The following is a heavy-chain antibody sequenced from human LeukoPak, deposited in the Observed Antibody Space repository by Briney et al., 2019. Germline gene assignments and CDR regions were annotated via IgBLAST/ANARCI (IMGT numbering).Heavy chain of an antibody. CDR2: IRYDGSNK. J-gene: IGHJ5*02. V-gene: IGHV3-33*08. CDR3: ARHQWLAYSNWFDP. CDR1: EFTFSSYG. D-gene: IGHD6-19*01. Sequence: GGSLRLSCAASEFTFSSYGMHWVRQAPGKGLEWVAFIRYDGSNKYYADSVKGRFTISRDNSKNTLYLQMNSLRAEDTAVYYCARHQWLAYSNWFDPWGQGTLVTVSS.